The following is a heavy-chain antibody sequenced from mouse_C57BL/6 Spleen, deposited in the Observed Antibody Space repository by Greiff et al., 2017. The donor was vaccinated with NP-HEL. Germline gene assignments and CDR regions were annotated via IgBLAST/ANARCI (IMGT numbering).Heavy chain of an antibody. V-gene: IGHV1-61*01. CDR1: GYTFTSYW. D-gene: IGHD3-2*02. Sequence: QVQLQQPGAELVRPGSSVKLSCKASGYTFTSYWMDWVKQRPGQGLEWIGNIYPSDSETHYNQKFKDKATLTVDKSCSTAYMQLSSLTSEDSAVYYCARGLRKALLAYWGQGTLVTVSA. CDR2: IYPSDSET. CDR3: ARGLRKALLAY. J-gene: IGHJ3*01.